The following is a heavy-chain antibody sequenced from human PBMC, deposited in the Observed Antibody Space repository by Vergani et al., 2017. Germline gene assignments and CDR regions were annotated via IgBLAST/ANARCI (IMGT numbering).Heavy chain of an antibody. Sequence: QVQLQQSGPGLVKPSQTLSLTCAISGDSVSSNSAAWNWIRQSPSRGLEWLGRTYYRSKWYNDYAVSVKSRITINPDTSKNQFSLQLNSVTPEDTAVYYCAKDQDSSWYIADYYYGMDVWGQGTTVTVSS. CDR3: AKDQDSSWYIADYYYGMDV. CDR2: TYYRSKWYN. D-gene: IGHD6-13*01. J-gene: IGHJ6*02. V-gene: IGHV6-1*01. CDR1: GDSVSSNSAA.